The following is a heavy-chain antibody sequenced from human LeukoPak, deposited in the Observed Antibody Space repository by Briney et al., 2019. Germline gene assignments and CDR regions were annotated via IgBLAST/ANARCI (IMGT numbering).Heavy chain of an antibody. Sequence: GASVKVSCKASGYTFTSYYMHWVRQAPGQGLEWMGIINPSGGSTSYAQKFQGRVTMTRDTSTSTVYMELGSLRSEDTAVYYCARGSSHDFWSGYLKTYYYYGMDVWGQGTTVTVSS. CDR2: INPSGGST. V-gene: IGHV1-46*01. J-gene: IGHJ6*02. CDR3: ARGSSHDFWSGYLKTYYYYGMDV. CDR1: GYTFTSYY. D-gene: IGHD3-3*01.